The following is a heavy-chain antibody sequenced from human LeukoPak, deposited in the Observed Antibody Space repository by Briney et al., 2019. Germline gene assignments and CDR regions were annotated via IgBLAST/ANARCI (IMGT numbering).Heavy chain of an antibody. CDR3: TRQHHTSGWYFTFAS. V-gene: IGHV1-18*01. J-gene: IGHJ4*02. CDR1: GYTFTSYG. CDR2: ISAYNGNT. D-gene: IGHD6-19*01. Sequence: ASVKVSCKASGYTFTSYGISWVRQAPGQGLEWMGWISAYNGNTNYAQKLQGRVTMTTDTSTSTAYMELNSLKTDDTAVYYCTRQHHTSGWYFTFASWGQGTLVSVSS.